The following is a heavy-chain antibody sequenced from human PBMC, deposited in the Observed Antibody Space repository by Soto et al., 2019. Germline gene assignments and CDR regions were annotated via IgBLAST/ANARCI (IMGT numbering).Heavy chain of an antibody. CDR1: GGSISSYY. CDR3: ARDYSGLLDY. V-gene: IGHV4-59*01. D-gene: IGHD2-15*01. Sequence: SETLSLTCTVSGGSISSYYWSWIRQPPGKGLEWIGYIYYSGSTNYNPSLKSRVTISVDTSKNQFSLNLSSVTAADTAVYYCARDYSGLLDYWGQGTLVTVSS. J-gene: IGHJ4*02. CDR2: IYYSGST.